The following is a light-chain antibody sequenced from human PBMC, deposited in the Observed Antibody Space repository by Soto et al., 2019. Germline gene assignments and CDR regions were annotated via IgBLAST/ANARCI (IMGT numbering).Light chain of an antibody. CDR1: QGVRSD. CDR3: QQYSKWPLT. Sequence: EIARTQSPDTLSVSPGDRATLSCRASQGVRSDLAWYQQKAGQSPTLLIYGASTRAAETPARFSGSGSETEFTLTISSVKSEDFAVYYCQQYSKWPLTSGGGTKVDIK. J-gene: IGKJ4*01. CDR2: GAS. V-gene: IGKV3-15*01.